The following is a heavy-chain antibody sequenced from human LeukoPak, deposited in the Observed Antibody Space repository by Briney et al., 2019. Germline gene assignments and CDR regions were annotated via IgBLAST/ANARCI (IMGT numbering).Heavy chain of an antibody. D-gene: IGHD3-3*01. J-gene: IGHJ6*02. CDR3: ARDRLAVTNNNMSGYYTNRGHYYYGMDV. Sequence: ASVKVSCKASGYTFTSYDINWVRQATGQGLEWMGWMNPNSGNTGYAQRFQGRVTMTTDTSTSTAYMELRSLRSDDTAVYYCARDRLAVTNNNMSGYYTNRGHYYYGMDVWGQGTTVTVSS. V-gene: IGHV1-8*01. CDR2: MNPNSGNT. CDR1: GYTFTSYD.